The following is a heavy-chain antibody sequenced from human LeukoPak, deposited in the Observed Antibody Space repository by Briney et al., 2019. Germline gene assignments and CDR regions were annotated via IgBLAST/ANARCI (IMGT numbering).Heavy chain of an antibody. J-gene: IGHJ3*02. CDR1: GFTFDDYG. V-gene: IGHV3-20*04. Sequence: GGSLRLSCAASGFTFDDYGMSWVRQAPGKGLEWVSGINWNGGSTGYADFVKGRFTISRDNAENSLYLQMNSLRAEDTALYYWARDRIVIVNMTEEDAFDIWGQGTMVTVSS. D-gene: IGHD2/OR15-2a*01. CDR2: INWNGGST. CDR3: ARDRIVIVNMTEEDAFDI.